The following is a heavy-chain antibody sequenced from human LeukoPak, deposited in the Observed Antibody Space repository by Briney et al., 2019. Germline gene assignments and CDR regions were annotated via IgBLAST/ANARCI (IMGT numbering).Heavy chain of an antibody. D-gene: IGHD3-10*01. CDR1: GDSISGYY. Sequence: PSETLSLTCTVSGDSISGYYWTWIRRPPGKGLEWIGYIYYGGSTNYNPSLKSRLTISVDTSKNQFSLKLSSVTAADTAVYYCARAIIYGSGSYLDYWGQGTLVTVSS. CDR2: IYYGGST. J-gene: IGHJ4*02. V-gene: IGHV4-59*01. CDR3: ARAIIYGSGSYLDY.